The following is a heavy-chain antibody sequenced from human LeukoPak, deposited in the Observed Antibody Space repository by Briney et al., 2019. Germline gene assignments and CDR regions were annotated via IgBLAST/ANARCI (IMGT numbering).Heavy chain of an antibody. D-gene: IGHD1-1*01. V-gene: IGHV4-59*01. J-gene: IGHJ3*01. Sequence: SETLSLTCTVSGGSISSYYWSWIRQPPGKGLEWIGYIYYSGSTNYNPSLKSRVTISVDTSKNQFSLKLSSVTAADTAVYYCARVTPEYNWNDANDAFDFWGQGTMVTVSS. CDR1: GGSISSYY. CDR2: IYYSGST. CDR3: ARVTPEYNWNDANDAFDF.